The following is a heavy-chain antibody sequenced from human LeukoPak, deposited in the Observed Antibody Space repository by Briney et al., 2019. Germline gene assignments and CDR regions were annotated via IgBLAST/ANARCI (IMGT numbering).Heavy chain of an antibody. CDR2: TSSSATTI. Sequence: GGSLRLSCAASGFTFSSYALNWVRQAPGKGLEWVCYTSSSATTIYYADSVKGRFTISRDNGKNSLYLQMNSLRAEDTAIYYCARGIPLDCWGQGTLVTVSS. J-gene: IGHJ4*02. V-gene: IGHV3-48*03. CDR3: ARGIPLDC. CDR1: GFTFSSYA.